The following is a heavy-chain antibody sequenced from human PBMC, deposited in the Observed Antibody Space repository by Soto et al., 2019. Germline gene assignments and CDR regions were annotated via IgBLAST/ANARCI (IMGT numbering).Heavy chain of an antibody. J-gene: IGHJ2*01. V-gene: IGHV3-7*05. CDR3: AKRTPGWYFDL. Sequence: GGSLRLSCATPGFSFRTFWLNWVRQAPGRGLEWVANINQDGTEKYYADSVKGRFTISRDNSKNTLYLQMNSLRAEDTAVYYCAKRTPGWYFDLWGRGTLVTDSS. CDR2: INQDGTEK. CDR1: GFSFRTFW.